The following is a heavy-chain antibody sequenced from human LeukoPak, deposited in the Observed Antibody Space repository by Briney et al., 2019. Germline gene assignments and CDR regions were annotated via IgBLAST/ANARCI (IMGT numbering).Heavy chain of an antibody. D-gene: IGHD3-10*01. V-gene: IGHV4-34*01. CDR3: ARRRRPRRYGSGDEDY. CDR1: GGSFSGYY. J-gene: IGHJ4*02. Sequence: SETLSLTCAVYGGSFSGYYRSWIRQPPGKGLEWIGEINHSGSTNYNPSLKSRVTISVDTSKNQFSLKLSSVTAADTAVYYCARRRRPRRYGSGDEDYWGQGNLVTVSS. CDR2: INHSGST.